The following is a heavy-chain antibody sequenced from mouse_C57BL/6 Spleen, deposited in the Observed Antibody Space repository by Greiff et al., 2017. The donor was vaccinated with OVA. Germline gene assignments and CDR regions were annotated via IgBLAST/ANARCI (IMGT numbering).Heavy chain of an antibody. CDR1: GYAFSSSW. D-gene: IGHD1-1*01. J-gene: IGHJ4*01. V-gene: IGHV1-82*01. Sequence: QVQLQQSGPELVKPGASVKISCKASGYAFSSSWMNWVKQRPGKGLEWIGRIYPGDGDTNYNGKFKGKATLTADKSSSTAYMQLSSLTSEDSAVYFCASPLTTVVDYYARDYWGQGTSVTVSS. CDR2: IYPGDGDT. CDR3: ASPLTTVVDYYARDY.